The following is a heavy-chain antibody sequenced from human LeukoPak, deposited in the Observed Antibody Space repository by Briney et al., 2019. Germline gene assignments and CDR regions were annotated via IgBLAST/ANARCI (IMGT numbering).Heavy chain of an antibody. CDR2: IIPIFGTA. J-gene: IGHJ4*02. Sequence: SVKVSCKASGGTSSSYAISWVRQAPGQGLEWMGGIIPIFGTANYAQKFQGRVTITTDESTSTAYMELSSLRSEDTAVYYCARVSDYVGCFDYWGQGTLVTVLS. D-gene: IGHD4-17*01. V-gene: IGHV1-69*05. CDR1: GGTSSSYA. CDR3: ARVSDYVGCFDY.